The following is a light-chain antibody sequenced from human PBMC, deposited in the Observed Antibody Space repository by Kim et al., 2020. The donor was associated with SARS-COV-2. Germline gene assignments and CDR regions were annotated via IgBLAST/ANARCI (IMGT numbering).Light chain of an antibody. V-gene: IGKV3-20*01. J-gene: IGKJ1*01. CDR3: QQYGSSPRT. Sequence: SPGERATVSCRASQTVNGNYLAWYQQKPGQAPRLLLYGTSSRFTGIPDRFSGSGSGTDFTLTISRLEPEDYAVYYCQQYGSSPRTFGQGTKVDIK. CDR2: GTS. CDR1: QTVNGNY.